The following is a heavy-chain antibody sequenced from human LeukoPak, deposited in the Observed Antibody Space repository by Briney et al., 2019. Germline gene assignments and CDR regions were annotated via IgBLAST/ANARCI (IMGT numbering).Heavy chain of an antibody. CDR1: GFTFDDYA. CDR2: ISWDGGST. J-gene: IGHJ4*02. CDR3: AKSTVSRHSYGSIDY. D-gene: IGHD5-18*01. Sequence: PGGSLRLSCAASGFTFDDYAMHWVRQAPGKGLEWVSLISWDGGSTYYADSVKGRFTISRDNSKNSLYLQMNSLRAEDTALYYCAKSTVSRHSYGSIDYWGQGTLVTVSS. V-gene: IGHV3-43D*03.